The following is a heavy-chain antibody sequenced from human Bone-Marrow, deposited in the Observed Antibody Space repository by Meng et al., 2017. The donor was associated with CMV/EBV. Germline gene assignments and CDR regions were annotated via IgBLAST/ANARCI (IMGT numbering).Heavy chain of an antibody. Sequence: ASVKVSCKASGYTFTSYYMHWVRQAPGQGLEWMGIINPSGGSTSYAQKFQGRVTMTTDTSTSTAYMELRSLRSDDTAVYYCAREVTVLSYYYDSSGYPPDAFDIWGQGTMVTVSS. CDR1: GYTFTSYY. J-gene: IGHJ3*02. CDR3: AREVTVLSYYYDSSGYPPDAFDI. V-gene: IGHV1-46*01. CDR2: INPSGGST. D-gene: IGHD3-22*01.